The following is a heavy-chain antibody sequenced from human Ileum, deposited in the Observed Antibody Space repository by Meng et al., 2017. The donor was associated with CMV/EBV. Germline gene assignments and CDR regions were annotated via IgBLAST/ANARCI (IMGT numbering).Heavy chain of an antibody. CDR1: GGATSSGGFY. V-gene: IGHV4-31*03. J-gene: IGHJ5*01. CDR3: ARLNFDNWFDS. CDR2: TYYSGAA. Sequence: CTVSGGATSSGGFYWSWIRQHPGGGLEWIGYTYYSGAAYYNPPLKSRITMSVDTSKNQFSLRLSSVTAADTAVYYCARLNFDNWFDSWGQGTLVTVSS. D-gene: IGHD1-7*01.